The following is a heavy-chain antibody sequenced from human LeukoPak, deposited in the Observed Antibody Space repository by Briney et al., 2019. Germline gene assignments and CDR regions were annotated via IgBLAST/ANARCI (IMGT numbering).Heavy chain of an antibody. D-gene: IGHD2-15*01. CDR3: ARDFGHSSYCSGGSCYPEVDY. J-gene: IGHJ4*02. CDR2: INPSGGST. CDR1: GYTFTSYY. Sequence: ASVTVSCKASGYTFTSYYMHWVRQAPGQGLEWMGIINPSGGSTSYAQKSQGRVTMTRDTSTSTVYMELSSLRSEDTAVYYCARDFGHSSYCSGGSCYPEVDYWGQGTLVTVSS. V-gene: IGHV1-46*01.